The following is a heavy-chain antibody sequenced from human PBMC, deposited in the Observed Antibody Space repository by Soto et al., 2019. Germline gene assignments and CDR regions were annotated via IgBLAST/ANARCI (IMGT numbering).Heavy chain of an antibody. Sequence: EVQLLESGGGLVQPGGSLRLSCAASGFTFSSYAMSWVRQAPGKGLEWVSGLSGSGGSTYYADSVKGRFTISRDNSKNTLYLQMNRLRAEDTDVYYCAKYITMIVVNYAFDIWGQGTMVTVSS. V-gene: IGHV3-23*01. CDR2: LSGSGGST. D-gene: IGHD3-22*01. J-gene: IGHJ3*02. CDR3: AKYITMIVVNYAFDI. CDR1: GFTFSSYA.